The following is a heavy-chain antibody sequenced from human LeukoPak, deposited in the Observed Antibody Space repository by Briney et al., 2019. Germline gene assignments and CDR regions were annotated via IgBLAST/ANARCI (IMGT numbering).Heavy chain of an antibody. J-gene: IGHJ5*02. D-gene: IGHD6-19*01. CDR2: INPSSGGT. V-gene: IGHV1-2*02. CDR3: ARDSAAAVPGVMGGFARAPLDP. CDR1: GSTFTGYY. Sequence: ASVKVSCKASGSTFTGYYMRWVREAPGQGLEWMGWINPSSGGTNYAQKVQGRGTMTRDTSINTAYMKVSRLRSVDLAIYYWARDSAAAVPGVMGGFARAPLDPWGQGTLVTVSS.